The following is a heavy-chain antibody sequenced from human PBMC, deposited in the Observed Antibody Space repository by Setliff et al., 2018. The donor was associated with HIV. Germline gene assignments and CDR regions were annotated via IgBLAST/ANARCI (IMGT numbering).Heavy chain of an antibody. J-gene: IGHJ4*02. CDR2: INYASGTI. CDR1: GFTFSDYN. CDR3: ARGDSFVYSYVYPDY. D-gene: IGHD3-22*01. Sequence: GGSLRLSCAASGFTFSDYNMNWVRQAPGKGLEWVSYINYASGTIYYADSVKGRFTISRDNTKNSLYLQMNSLRAEDTAVYYCARGDSFVYSYVYPDYWGQGTLVTVSS. V-gene: IGHV3-48*04.